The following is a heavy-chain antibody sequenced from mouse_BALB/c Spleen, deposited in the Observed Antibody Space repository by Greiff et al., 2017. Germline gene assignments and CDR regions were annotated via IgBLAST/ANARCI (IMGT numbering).Heavy chain of an antibody. CDR1: GFSLTGYG. CDR2: IWGDGST. J-gene: IGHJ2*01. V-gene: IGHV2-6-7*01. D-gene: IGHD2-1*01. Sequence: QVQLKESGPGLVAPSQSLSITCTVSGFSLTGYGVNWVRQPPGKGLEWLGMIWGDGSTDYNSALKSRLSISKDNSKSQVFLKMNSLQTDDTARYYCARGEGYGNFDYWGQGTTLTVSS. CDR3: ARGEGYGNFDY.